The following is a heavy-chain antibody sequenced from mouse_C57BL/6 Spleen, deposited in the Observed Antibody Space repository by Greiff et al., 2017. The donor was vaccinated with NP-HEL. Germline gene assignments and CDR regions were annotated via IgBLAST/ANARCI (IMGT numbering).Heavy chain of an antibody. Sequence: EVKLVGSGGGLVKPGGSLKLSCAASGFTFSDYGMHWVRQAPEKGLEWVAYISSGSSTIYYADTVKGRFTISRDNAKNTLFLQMTSLRSEDTAMYYCARRDWGDWYFDVWGTGTTVTVSS. CDR1: GFTFSDYG. V-gene: IGHV5-17*01. CDR2: ISSGSSTI. CDR3: ARRDWGDWYFDV. J-gene: IGHJ1*03. D-gene: IGHD4-1*01.